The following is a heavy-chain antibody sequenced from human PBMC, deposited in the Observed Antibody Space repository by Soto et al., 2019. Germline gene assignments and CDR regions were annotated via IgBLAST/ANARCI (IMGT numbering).Heavy chain of an antibody. V-gene: IGHV4-38-2*02. J-gene: IGHJ4*01. D-gene: IGHD6-19*01. Sequence: PSETLSLTCTVSGYSISSGSYWGWIRQPPGKGPEWIASIYHGGTTFYNPSLKSRVTVSVDKSNNQFSLKLRSVTAADTAVYYCEKAHVMVVAGSTFVYWGPGTLVT. CDR2: IYHGGTT. CDR1: GYSISSGSY. CDR3: EKAHVMVVAGSTFVY.